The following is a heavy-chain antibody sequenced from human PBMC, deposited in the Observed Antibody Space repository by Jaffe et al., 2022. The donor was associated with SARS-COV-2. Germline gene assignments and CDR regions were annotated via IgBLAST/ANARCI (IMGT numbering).Heavy chain of an antibody. CDR3: ATAAYGSARWSD. V-gene: IGHV5-51*01. Sequence: EVQLVQSGAEVKKPGESLKISCEGSGYIFTNQWIGWVRQMPGKGLEWMGFIYPGDSNTRYRPSFQGQVTMSADKSISTAYLQWSSLRASDTAIYYCATAAYGSARWSDWGQGTLVTVSS. CDR2: IYPGDSNT. D-gene: IGHD2-15*01. J-gene: IGHJ4*02. CDR1: GYIFTNQW.